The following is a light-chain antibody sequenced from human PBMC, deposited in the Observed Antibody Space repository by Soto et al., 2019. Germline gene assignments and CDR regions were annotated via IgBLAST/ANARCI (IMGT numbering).Light chain of an antibody. CDR3: QQYGSSPQYT. J-gene: IGKJ2*01. CDR1: QSVSSSY. CDR2: VAS. Sequence: EIVLTQSPGTLSLSPGERATLSCRASQSVSSSYLAWYQQKPGQAPRLLIYVASSRATGTPDRFSGSGSGTDFTLTISRLEPEDFAVYYCQQYGSSPQYTFGQGTKLEIK. V-gene: IGKV3-20*01.